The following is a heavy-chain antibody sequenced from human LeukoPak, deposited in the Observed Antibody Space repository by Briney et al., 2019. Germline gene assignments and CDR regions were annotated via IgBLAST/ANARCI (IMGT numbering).Heavy chain of an antibody. Sequence: PGGSLRLSCAASGFTFSSYAMHWVRQAPGKGLEWVAVISYDGSNKYYADSVKGRFTISRDNSKNTLNLQMNSLRAEDTAVYYCARDAGDSSGWYAFDYWGQGTLVTVSS. J-gene: IGHJ4*02. V-gene: IGHV3-30-3*01. CDR2: ISYDGSNK. CDR1: GFTFSSYA. CDR3: ARDAGDSSGWYAFDY. D-gene: IGHD6-19*01.